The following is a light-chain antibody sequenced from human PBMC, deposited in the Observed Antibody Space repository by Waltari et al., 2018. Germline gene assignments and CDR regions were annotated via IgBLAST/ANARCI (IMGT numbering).Light chain of an antibody. V-gene: IGKV1-8*01. CDR1: QGISSY. CDR2: AAS. CDR3: QQYYSYLPYT. J-gene: IGKJ2*01. Sequence: AIRMTQSPSSFSASTGDRVTITCRASQGISSYLAWYQQKPGKAPKLLIYAASPLQSGVPSRFSGSGSGTDFTLTISCLQSEDFATYYCQQYYSYLPYTFGQGTKLEIK.